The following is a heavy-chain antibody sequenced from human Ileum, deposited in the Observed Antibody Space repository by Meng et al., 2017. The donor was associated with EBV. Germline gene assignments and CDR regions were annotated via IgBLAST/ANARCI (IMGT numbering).Heavy chain of an antibody. D-gene: IGHD6-13*01. J-gene: IGHJ4*02. V-gene: IGHV4-34*01. CDR3: ARGFYTYGSSCFDY. CDR1: GGSFSGYY. Sequence: VQLQTWGAGLFTPSETLSLSCAAYGGSFSGYYWTWIRQPPGKGLEWIGEINHSGSTNYNPSLKSRVTISVDKNQFSLKLSSVTAADTAVYYCARGFYTYGSSCFDYWGQGTLVTVSS. CDR2: INHSGST.